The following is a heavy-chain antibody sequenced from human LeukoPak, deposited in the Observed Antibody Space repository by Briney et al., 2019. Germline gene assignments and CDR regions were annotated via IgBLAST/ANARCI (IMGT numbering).Heavy chain of an antibody. CDR2: INPSGGST. V-gene: IGHV1-46*01. J-gene: IGHJ5*02. Sequence: ASVKVSCKASGYTFTSYYMHWVRQAPGQGLEWMGIINPSGGSTNYAQKFQGRVTITRDTSTSTVYMELSSLRSEDTAVYYCARDHTYYYDSSCWFDPWGQGTLVTVSS. D-gene: IGHD3-22*01. CDR3: ARDHTYYYDSSCWFDP. CDR1: GYTFTSYY.